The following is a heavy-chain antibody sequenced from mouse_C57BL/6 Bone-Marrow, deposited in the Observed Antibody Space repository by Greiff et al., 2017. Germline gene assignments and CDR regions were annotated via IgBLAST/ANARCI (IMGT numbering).Heavy chain of an antibody. CDR3: DERRGSRKAMDY. CDR1: GFSLTSYG. V-gene: IGHV2-6*03. J-gene: IGHJ4*01. Sequence: VKLVESGPGLVAPSQSLSITCTVSGFSLTSYGVHWVRQPPGKGLEWLVVIWRDGSTTYNSALKSRLSISKDNSKSQAFFKMNSLQTDDTAMFYCDERRGSRKAMDYWGQGTTVTVSS. CDR2: IWRDGST.